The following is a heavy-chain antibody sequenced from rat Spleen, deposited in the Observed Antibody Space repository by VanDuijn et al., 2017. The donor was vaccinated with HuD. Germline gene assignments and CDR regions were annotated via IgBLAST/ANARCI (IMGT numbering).Heavy chain of an antibody. V-gene: IGHV5-19*01. CDR1: GFTFSDYG. CDR2: ISPSGSST. CDR3: ARAGYLRDWYFDF. Sequence: EVQLVESGGGLVQPGRSLKLSCAASGFTFSDYGMHWIRQSPTRGLEWVASISPSGSSTFYRDSVKGRFAISRDNAKRTLFLQMDSLRSDDTATYYCARAGYLRDWYFDFWGPGTMVTVSS. J-gene: IGHJ1*01. D-gene: IGHD2-2*01.